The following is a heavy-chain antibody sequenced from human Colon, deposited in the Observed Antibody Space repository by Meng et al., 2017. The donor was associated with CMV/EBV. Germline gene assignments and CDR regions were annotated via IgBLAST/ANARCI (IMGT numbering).Heavy chain of an antibody. J-gene: IGHJ3*02. V-gene: IGHV3-23*03. CDR2: IYSGGSST. D-gene: IGHD3-16*02. CDR1: GFTFSNAW. Sequence: GESLKISCAASGFTFSNAWMSWVRQAPGKGLEWVSVIYSGGSSTYYADSVKGRFTISRDNSKNTLYLQMNSLRAEDTAVYYCARKGWNYREAFDMWGQGTRVTVSS. CDR3: ARKGWNYREAFDM.